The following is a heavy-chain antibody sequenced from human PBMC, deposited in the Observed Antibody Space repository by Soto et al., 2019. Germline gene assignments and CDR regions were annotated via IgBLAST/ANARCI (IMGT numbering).Heavy chain of an antibody. J-gene: IGHJ6*04. Sequence: GGSLRLSCAASGFTFSSYAMHWVRQAPGKGLEWVAVISYDGSNKYYADSVKGRFTISRDNSKNTLYLQMNSLRAEDTAVYYCARWSGGYCSGGSCYEVDVWGKGTTVTAPQ. D-gene: IGHD2-15*01. V-gene: IGHV3-30-3*01. CDR1: GFTFSSYA. CDR3: ARWSGGYCSGGSCYEVDV. CDR2: ISYDGSNK.